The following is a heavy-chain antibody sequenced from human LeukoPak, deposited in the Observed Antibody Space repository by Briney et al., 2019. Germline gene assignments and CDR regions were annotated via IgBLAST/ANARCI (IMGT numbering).Heavy chain of an antibody. CDR1: GYTLTELS. V-gene: IGHV1-24*01. Sequence: ASVKVSCTVSGYTLTELSMHWVRQAPGKGLEWMGGFDPEDGETIYAQKFQSRVTMTEDTSTDTAYMELSSLRSEVTAVYYCATEASSYYDAFDIWGQGTMVTVSS. D-gene: IGHD6-6*01. CDR3: ATEASSYYDAFDI. CDR2: FDPEDGET. J-gene: IGHJ3*02.